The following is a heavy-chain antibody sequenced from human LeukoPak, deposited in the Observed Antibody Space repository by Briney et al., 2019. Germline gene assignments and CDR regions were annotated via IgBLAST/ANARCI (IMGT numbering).Heavy chain of an antibody. CDR2: INHSGST. D-gene: IGHD3-10*01. Sequence: SETLSLTCAVYGGSFSGYYWSWIRQPPGKGLEWIGEINHSGSTNYNPSLKSRVTISVDTSKNQFSLKLSPVTAADTAVYYCARGWVTMVRGVIIPDYYYMDVWGKGTKVTVSS. J-gene: IGHJ6*03. CDR3: ARGWVTMVRGVIIPDYYYMDV. CDR1: GGSFSGYY. V-gene: IGHV4-34*01.